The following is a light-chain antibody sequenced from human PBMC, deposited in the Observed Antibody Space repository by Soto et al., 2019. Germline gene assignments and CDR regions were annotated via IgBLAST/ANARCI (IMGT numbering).Light chain of an antibody. Sequence: DIVMTQSPLSLPVTPGEPASISCRSSQSLLHSTGYNCLDWNLQKPGQSPQVLIYLGSNGASGVPDRFSGCGSGTDFALKISRVEAEDVGVSYCMQALQTLAFGQGTRLEIK. V-gene: IGKV2-28*01. J-gene: IGKJ5*01. CDR2: LGS. CDR3: MQALQTLA. CDR1: QSLLHSTGYNC.